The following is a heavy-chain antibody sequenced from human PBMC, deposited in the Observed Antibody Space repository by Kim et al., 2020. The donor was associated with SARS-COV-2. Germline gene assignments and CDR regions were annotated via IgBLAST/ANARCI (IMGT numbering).Heavy chain of an antibody. J-gene: IGHJ4*02. CDR3: AKGILVAGPSKRGSVDY. V-gene: IGHV3-23*01. CDR1: GFTFSSYA. D-gene: IGHD6-19*01. CDR2: ISGSGGST. Sequence: GGSLRLSCAASGFTFSSYAMSWVRQAPGKGLEWVSAISGSGGSTYYADSVKGRFTISRDNSKNTLYLQMNSLRAEDTAVYYCAKGILVAGPSKRGSVDYWGQGTLVTVSS.